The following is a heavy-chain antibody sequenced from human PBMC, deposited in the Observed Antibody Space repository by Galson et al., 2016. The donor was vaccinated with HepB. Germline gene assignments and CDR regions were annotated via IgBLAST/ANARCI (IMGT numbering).Heavy chain of an antibody. CDR2: VHHTGRT. Sequence: ETLSLTCTVSGASINSRNWWSWVRQPPGKGLEWIGEVHHTGRTHYNPSLKSRVFISVDKTKKQFSLTLSSVTAADTAVYFCARREGVSGNCLFDPWGRGTPVTVSS. V-gene: IGHV4-4*01. J-gene: IGHJ5*02. D-gene: IGHD2-15*01. CDR1: GASINSRNW. CDR3: ARREGVSGNCLFDP.